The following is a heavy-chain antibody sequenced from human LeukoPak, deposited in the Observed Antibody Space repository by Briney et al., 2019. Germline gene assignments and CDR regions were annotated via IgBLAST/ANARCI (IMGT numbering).Heavy chain of an antibody. CDR1: GFTFSSYW. Sequence: GGSLRLSCAASGFTFSSYWMHWVRQAPGKGLVWVSHINSDGSSTSYADSVKGRFTISRDNAKNTLYLQMNSLRAEDTAVYYCARRAAAGTDYYYGMDVWGQGTTVTVSS. D-gene: IGHD6-13*01. CDR2: INSDGSST. V-gene: IGHV3-74*01. CDR3: ARRAAAGTDYYYGMDV. J-gene: IGHJ6*02.